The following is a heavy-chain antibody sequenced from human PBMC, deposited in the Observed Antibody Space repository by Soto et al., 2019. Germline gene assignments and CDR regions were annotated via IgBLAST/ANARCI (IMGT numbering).Heavy chain of an antibody. D-gene: IGHD3-10*01. V-gene: IGHV3-23*01. Sequence: EVQLLESGGGLVQPGGSLRLSCAASGFTFSSYAMSWVRQAPGKGLEWVSAISGSGGSTYYADSVKGRFTISRDNSKNTLYLQMNSLSAEDTAVYYCAKASARGVIITHFDYWGQGTLVTVSS. J-gene: IGHJ4*02. CDR2: ISGSGGST. CDR1: GFTFSSYA. CDR3: AKASARGVIITHFDY.